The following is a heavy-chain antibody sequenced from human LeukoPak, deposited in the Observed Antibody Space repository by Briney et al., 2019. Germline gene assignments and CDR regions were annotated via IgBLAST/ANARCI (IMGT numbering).Heavy chain of an antibody. D-gene: IGHD1-26*01. CDR3: AKDLSGYYRPIDW. J-gene: IGHJ4*02. V-gene: IGHV3-23*01. Sequence: GGSLRLSCAASGFTFNTFAMNWVRQAPGKGLEWVSSINGNGGKSYYPDSGKGRFTISRDNSKNTLYLQMKRREAEDTAIYFFAKDLSGYYRPIDWWGEGTLVTVPS. CDR2: INGNGGKS. CDR1: GFTFNTFA.